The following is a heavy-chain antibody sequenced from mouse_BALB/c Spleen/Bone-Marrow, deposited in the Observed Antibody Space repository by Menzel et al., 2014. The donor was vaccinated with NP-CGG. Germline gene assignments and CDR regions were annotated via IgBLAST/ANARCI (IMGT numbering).Heavy chain of an antibody. V-gene: IGHV1S137*01. CDR2: ISTFSGNT. CDR3: ARGDYRYDETMDY. D-gene: IGHD2-14*01. J-gene: IGHJ4*01. CDR1: GYTFTDYA. Sequence: VKLQESGPELVRPGVSVKISCKGSGYTFTDYAMHWVKRSHAKSLEWIGLISTFSGNTNYNQKLKGKATMTVDKSSSTAYMELARLTSEDSAIYYCARGDYRYDETMDYWGQGTSVTVSS.